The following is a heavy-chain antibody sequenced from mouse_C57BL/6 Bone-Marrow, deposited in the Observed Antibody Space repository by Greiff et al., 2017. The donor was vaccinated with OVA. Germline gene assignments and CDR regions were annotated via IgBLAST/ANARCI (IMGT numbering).Heavy chain of an antibody. CDR2: IYPGGGYT. J-gene: IGHJ3*01. D-gene: IGHD1-1*01. CDR3: ARGIYYYGRGFAY. Sequence: VQLQQSGAELVRPGTSVKMSCKASGYTFTNYWIGWAKQRPGHGLEWIGDIYPGGGYTNYNEKFKGKATLTADKSSSTAYMQFSSLTSEDSAVYYCARGIYYYGRGFAYWGQGTLVTVSA. CDR1: GYTFTNYW. V-gene: IGHV1-63*01.